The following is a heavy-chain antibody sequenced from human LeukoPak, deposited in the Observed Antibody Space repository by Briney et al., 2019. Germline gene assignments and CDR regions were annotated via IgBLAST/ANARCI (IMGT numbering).Heavy chain of an antibody. CDR2: ISSDGNT. V-gene: IGHV3-66*01. Sequence: GGSLRLSCAASGFTVSSSSMNWVRLGPGKGLEWVSVISSDGNTYYADSVKGRFTIPRDNSRNTLSLQMHGLRADDTAVYYCARGQEQFSSPWQWGPRRKNFYYYGMDVWGQGTTVTVFS. CDR1: GFTVSSSS. CDR3: ARGQEQFSSPWQWGPRRKNFYYYGMDV. D-gene: IGHD6-19*01. J-gene: IGHJ6*02.